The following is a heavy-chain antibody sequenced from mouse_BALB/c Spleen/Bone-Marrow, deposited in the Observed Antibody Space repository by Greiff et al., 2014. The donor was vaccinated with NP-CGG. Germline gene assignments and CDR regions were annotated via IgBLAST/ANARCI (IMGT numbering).Heavy chain of an antibody. J-gene: IGHJ1*01. D-gene: IGHD2-3*01. V-gene: IGHV1S56*01. CDR2: IYPGNVNT. CDR3: ASYDGSYFDV. Sequence: QVQLKHSGPELVKPGASVRISCKASGYTFTSYYIHWVKQRSGQGLEWIGWIYPGNVNTKYNEKFKGKATLTADKSSSTAYVQLSSLTSEDSAVYFCASYDGSYFDVWGAGTTVTVSS. CDR1: GYTFTSYY.